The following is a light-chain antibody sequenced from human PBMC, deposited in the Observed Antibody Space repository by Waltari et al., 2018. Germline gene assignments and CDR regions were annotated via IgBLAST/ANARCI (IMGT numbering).Light chain of an antibody. CDR1: IIGSKS. J-gene: IGLJ3*02. Sequence: YFVTQPPSVSVAPGQTARITCGGNIIGSKSVQWYQQKPGQAPFLVGYEDSVRPSGIPELFSGSNSGNTATLTITRVEAGDEADYYCQVWDSRDDVVFGAGTKLTVV. CDR2: EDS. CDR3: QVWDSRDDVV. V-gene: IGLV3-21*02.